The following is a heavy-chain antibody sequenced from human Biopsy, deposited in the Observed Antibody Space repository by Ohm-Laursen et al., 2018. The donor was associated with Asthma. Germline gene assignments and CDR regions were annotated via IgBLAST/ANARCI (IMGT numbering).Heavy chain of an antibody. D-gene: IGHD2-2*01. J-gene: IGHJ4*02. CDR2: INSVFGTT. CDR1: GGTFNTYV. V-gene: IGHV1-69*01. Sequence: SSVKVSCKSLGGTFNTYVIGWVRQAPGQGLEWMGGINSVFGTTTYPQKFQDRVTITADDSTSTVYMELSSLRSEDTAVYYCARKAGSCISRTCYSLELWGKGTRGTVSS. CDR3: ARKAGSCISRTCYSLEL.